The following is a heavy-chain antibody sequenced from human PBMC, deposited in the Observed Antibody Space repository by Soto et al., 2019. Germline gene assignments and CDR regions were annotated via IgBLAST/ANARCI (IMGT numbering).Heavy chain of an antibody. CDR3: ARDKDRLQLGGNYYFILDV. CDR1: GGTFRTSA. V-gene: IGHV1-69*12. CDR2: IMPVFRRP. J-gene: IGHJ6*02. Sequence: QVQLVQSGAEVKKPGSSVKVSCKASGGTFRTSAISWVRQAPGQGLEWVGGIMPVFRRPKYAQNFQDRVTITADESTSKAYMDLNSLTSDDTAVYYCARDKDRLQLGGNYYFILDVWGQGTAVTVSS. D-gene: IGHD1-1*01.